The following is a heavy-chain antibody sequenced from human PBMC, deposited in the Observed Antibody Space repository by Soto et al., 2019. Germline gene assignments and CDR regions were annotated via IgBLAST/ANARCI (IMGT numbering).Heavy chain of an antibody. CDR1: GFSLSTSGVG. J-gene: IGHJ4*02. Sequence: QITLKESGPPLVKPTQTLTLTCTFSGFSLSTSGVGVAWIRQPPGKALEWLALIYWDDDKRYSPSLKSRLTNTLDTSKNPVFLTMTNVDPVDTATSYCAHRLGPREMDYWGQGTLVTVSS. CDR2: IYWDDDK. V-gene: IGHV2-5*02. CDR3: AHRLGPREMDY.